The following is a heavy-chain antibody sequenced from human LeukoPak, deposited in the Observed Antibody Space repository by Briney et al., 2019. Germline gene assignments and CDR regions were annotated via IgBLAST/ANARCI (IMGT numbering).Heavy chain of an antibody. CDR3: ARGGAAAGLIDI. J-gene: IGHJ3*02. CDR1: GYTFTGYY. Sequence: ASVKVSCKASGYTFTGYYIHWVRQAPGQGLQWMGWINPNSGGTNYAQKFQGRVTMTRDTSISTAYMELSRLRSEDTAVYYCARGGAAAGLIDIWGQGTMVTVSS. D-gene: IGHD6-13*01. V-gene: IGHV1-2*02. CDR2: INPNSGGT.